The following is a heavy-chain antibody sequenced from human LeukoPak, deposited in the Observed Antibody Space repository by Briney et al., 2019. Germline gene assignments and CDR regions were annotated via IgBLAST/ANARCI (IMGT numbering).Heavy chain of an antibody. V-gene: IGHV1-8*01. CDR1: GYTFTSYD. D-gene: IGHD6-13*01. Sequence: ASVKASCKASGYTFTSYDINWVRQATGQGLEWMGWMNPNSGNTGYAQKFQGRVTMTRNTSISIAYLELSSLRSEDTAVYYCAREGIAAAGRWFDPWGQGTLVTVSS. J-gene: IGHJ5*02. CDR2: MNPNSGNT. CDR3: AREGIAAAGRWFDP.